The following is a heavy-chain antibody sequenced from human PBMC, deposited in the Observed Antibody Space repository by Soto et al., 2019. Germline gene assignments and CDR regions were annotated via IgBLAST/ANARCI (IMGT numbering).Heavy chain of an antibody. Sequence: QVQLVESGGGVVQPGRSLRLFCAASGFTFSSYVMHWVRQAPGKGLEWVAVISYDGSNKYYADSVKGRFTISRDNSKNTLHLQMNSLRTEDTAVYYCVRDGPHIIIYGYGDYWGQGTLVTVSS. J-gene: IGHJ4*02. CDR3: VRDGPHIIIYGYGDY. D-gene: IGHD3-3*02. V-gene: IGHV3-30-3*01. CDR1: GFTFSSYV. CDR2: ISYDGSNK.